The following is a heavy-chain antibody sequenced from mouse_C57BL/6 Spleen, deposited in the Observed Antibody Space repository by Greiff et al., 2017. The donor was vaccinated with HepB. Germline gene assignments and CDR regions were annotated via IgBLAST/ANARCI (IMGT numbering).Heavy chain of an antibody. CDR1: GYTFTSYW. D-gene: IGHD3-2*02. J-gene: IGHJ3*01. CDR2: IYPSDSET. Sequence: QVQLQQPGAELVRPGSSVKLSCKASGYTFTSYWMDWVKQRPGQGLEWIGNIYPSDSETHYNQKFKDKATLTVDKSSSTAFMQLSSLTSEDSAVYYCASGAAQATSFAYWGQGTLVTVSA. V-gene: IGHV1-61*01. CDR3: ASGAAQATSFAY.